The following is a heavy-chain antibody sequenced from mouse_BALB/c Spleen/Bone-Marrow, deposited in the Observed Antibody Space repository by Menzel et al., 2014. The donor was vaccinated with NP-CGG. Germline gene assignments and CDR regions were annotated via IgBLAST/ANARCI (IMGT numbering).Heavy chain of an antibody. V-gene: IGHV4-1*02. CDR3: AKNYYYGYVAY. CDR2: INPDSNTM. CDR1: GLDFSRYW. D-gene: IGHD1-2*01. Sequence: EVQGVESGGGLVQPGGSLKLSCAASGLDFSRYWMTWVRQAPGKGLEWIGEINPDSNTMNYTPSLKDKFIISRDNAKNTLYLQMSKVRSEDTALYYCAKNYYYGYVAYWGQGTLVTVSA. J-gene: IGHJ3*01.